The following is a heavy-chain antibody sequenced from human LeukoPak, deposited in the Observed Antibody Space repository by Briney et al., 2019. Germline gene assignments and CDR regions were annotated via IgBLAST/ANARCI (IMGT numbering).Heavy chain of an antibody. CDR2: IKSDGSST. V-gene: IGHV3-74*01. Sequence: PGGSLRLSCAASGFTFSNYWMHWVRQVPGEALMWVSRIKSDGSSTTYADSVKGRFTISRDNAKNTLYLQMNSLRAEDTAVYYCSRDSLSSCGGDCYSGPDVWGQGTTVTVSS. CDR1: GFTFSNYW. J-gene: IGHJ6*02. D-gene: IGHD2-21*02. CDR3: SRDSLSSCGGDCYSGPDV.